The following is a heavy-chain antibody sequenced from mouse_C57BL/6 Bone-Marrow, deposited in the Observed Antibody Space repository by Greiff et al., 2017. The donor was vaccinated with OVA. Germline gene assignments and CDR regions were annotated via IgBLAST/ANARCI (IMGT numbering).Heavy chain of an antibody. CDR2: IYPGDGDT. Sequence: VQLQQSGPELVKPGASVKISCKASGYAFSSSWMNWVKQRPGKGLEWIGRIYPGDGDTNYNGKFKGKATLTADKSSSTAYMQLSSLTSEDSAVYFCARSRGYYGYAMDYWGQGTSVTVSS. CDR3: ARSRGYYGYAMDY. D-gene: IGHD1-1*01. J-gene: IGHJ4*01. CDR1: GYAFSSSW. V-gene: IGHV1-82*01.